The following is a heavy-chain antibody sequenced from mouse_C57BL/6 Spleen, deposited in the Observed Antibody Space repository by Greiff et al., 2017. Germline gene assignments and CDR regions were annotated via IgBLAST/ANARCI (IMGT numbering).Heavy chain of an antibody. V-gene: IGHV14-2*01. CDR3: ASEVGGSTAWFAY. CDR1: GFNIKDYY. CDR2: IDPEDGET. Sequence: VQLQQSGAELVKPGASVKLSCTASGFNIKDYYMHWVKQRTEQGLEWIGRIDPEDGETKYAPKFQGKATITADPSSNTAYLQLSSLTAEDTAVYYCASEVGGSTAWFAYWGQGTLVTVSA. D-gene: IGHD1-1*01. J-gene: IGHJ3*01.